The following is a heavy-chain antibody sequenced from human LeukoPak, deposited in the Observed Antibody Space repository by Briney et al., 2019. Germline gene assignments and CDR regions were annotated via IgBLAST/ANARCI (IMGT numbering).Heavy chain of an antibody. V-gene: IGHV1-24*01. CDR1: RYTLTGLS. CDR2: FDPEDGET. CDR3: ATDGLVSGVSYYFDY. D-gene: IGHD3-10*01. Sequence: ASVKVSCKVSRYTLTGLSMHWVRQAPGKGLEWMGGFDPEDGETIYAQKFQGRVTMTEDTSTETAYMELSSLRSEDTAMYYCATDGLVSGVSYYFDYWGQGTLVTVSS. J-gene: IGHJ4*02.